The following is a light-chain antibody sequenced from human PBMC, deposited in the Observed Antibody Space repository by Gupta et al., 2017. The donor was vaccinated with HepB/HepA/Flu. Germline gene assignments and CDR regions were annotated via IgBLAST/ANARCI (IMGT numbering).Light chain of an antibody. Sequence: SLSASVGDKVTITCRASQSITNYLNWYQHKPGKAPKLLIYSTSTLQNEVPSRFSGSGSGTEFTLTISSLQPEDFATYYCQQCLATPITFGQGTRLELK. V-gene: IGKV1-39*01. CDR1: QSITNY. CDR3: QQCLATPIT. CDR2: STS. J-gene: IGKJ5*01.